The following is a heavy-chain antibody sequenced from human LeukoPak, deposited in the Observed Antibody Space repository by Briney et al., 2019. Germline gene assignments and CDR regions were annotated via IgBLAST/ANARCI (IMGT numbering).Heavy chain of an antibody. CDR1: GFTFSSYG. CDR2: ISYDGSNK. J-gene: IGHJ4*02. CDR3: VKSGSYSSPYYFDY. Sequence: GGSLRLSCAASGFTFSSYGMHWVRQAPGKGLEWVAVISYDGSNKYYADSVKGRFTISRDNANNSLYLQMNSLRPEDMALYYCVKSGSYSSPYYFDYWGQGTLVTVSS. V-gene: IGHV3-30*18. D-gene: IGHD3-10*01.